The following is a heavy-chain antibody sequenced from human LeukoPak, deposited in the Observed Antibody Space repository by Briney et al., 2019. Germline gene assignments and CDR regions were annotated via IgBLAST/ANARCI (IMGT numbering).Heavy chain of an antibody. CDR2: IIPILGIA. Sequence: GASVKVSCKASGGTFSSYAISWVRQAPGQGLEWMGRIIPILGIANYAQKFQGRVTITADKSTSTAYMELSSLRSEDTAVYYCARDGGVVVPAAAPYYYYMDVWGQGTLVTVSS. J-gene: IGHJ6*03. V-gene: IGHV1-69*04. D-gene: IGHD2-2*01. CDR3: ARDGGVVVPAAAPYYYYMDV. CDR1: GGTFSSYA.